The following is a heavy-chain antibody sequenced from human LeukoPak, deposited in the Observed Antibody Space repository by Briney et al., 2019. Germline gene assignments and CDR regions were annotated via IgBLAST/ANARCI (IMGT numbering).Heavy chain of an antibody. V-gene: IGHV4-34*01. Sequence: SETLSLTRAVYGGSFSGYYWSWIRQPPGKGLEWIGEINHSGSTNYNPSLKSRVTISVDTSKNQFSLKLSSVTAADTAVYYCARGPSYGSGSYPHYWGQGTLVTVSS. CDR1: GGSFSGYY. D-gene: IGHD3-10*01. CDR2: INHSGST. CDR3: ARGPSYGSGSYPHY. J-gene: IGHJ4*02.